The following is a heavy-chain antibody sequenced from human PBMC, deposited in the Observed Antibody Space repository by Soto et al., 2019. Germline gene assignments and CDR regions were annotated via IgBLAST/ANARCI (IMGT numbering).Heavy chain of an antibody. CDR2: ISPYNGDT. Sequence: QVQLVQSGTEVKKPGASVMVSCKTSGYTFTSYGVSWVRQAPGQGLEWMGLISPYNGDTIYARKFQGRVTVTADTATSTVYMELRGLRSDDTAVYYCVRDASSGYRGWWDPWGQGTLVTVSS. V-gene: IGHV1-18*01. CDR1: GYTFTSYG. J-gene: IGHJ5*02. CDR3: VRDASSGYRGWWDP. D-gene: IGHD5-18*01.